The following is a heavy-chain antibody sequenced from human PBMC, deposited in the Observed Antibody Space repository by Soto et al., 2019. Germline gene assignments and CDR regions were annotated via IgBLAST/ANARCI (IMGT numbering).Heavy chain of an antibody. J-gene: IGHJ4*02. V-gene: IGHV3-30-3*01. CDR1: GFTFSSYA. CDR3: ARDPSIVLVRETPGFDY. CDR2: ISYDGSNK. Sequence: QVQLVESGGGVVQPGRSLRLSCAASGFTFSSYAMHWVRQAPGKGLEWVAVISYDGSNKYYADSVKGRFTISRDNSKNTLYLQMTSLRAEDTAVYYCARDPSIVLVRETPGFDYWGQGTLVTVSS. D-gene: IGHD2-2*01.